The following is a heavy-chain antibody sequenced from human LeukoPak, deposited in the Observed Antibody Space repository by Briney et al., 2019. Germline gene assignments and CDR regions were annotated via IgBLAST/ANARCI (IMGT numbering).Heavy chain of an antibody. CDR1: GFTFSSYG. Sequence: GGTLRLSCAASGFTFSSYGMTWVRQAPGKVLEWVSAISGSGGSTYYADSVKGRFTISRDNSKNTLYLQMNSLRAEDRAVYYCAKDRLGIADDAFDIWGQGTMVTVSS. V-gene: IGHV3-23*01. CDR2: ISGSGGST. J-gene: IGHJ3*02. CDR3: AKDRLGIADDAFDI. D-gene: IGHD6-13*01.